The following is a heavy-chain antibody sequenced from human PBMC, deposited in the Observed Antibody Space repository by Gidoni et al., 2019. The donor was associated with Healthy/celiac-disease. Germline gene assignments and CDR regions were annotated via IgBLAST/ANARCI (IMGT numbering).Heavy chain of an antibody. Sequence: QAQLQESGQGLVKPSETLSLTCTDYGGSISSYYWSWIRQPTGKGLELIGYIYYSGSTNYNPSLKSRVTISVDTSKNQFSLKLSSVTAADTAVYYCARDRGYGDYVFAFDIWGQGTMVTVSS. CDR1: GGSISSYY. V-gene: IGHV4-59*01. J-gene: IGHJ3*02. CDR2: IYYSGST. D-gene: IGHD4-17*01. CDR3: ARDRGYGDYVFAFDI.